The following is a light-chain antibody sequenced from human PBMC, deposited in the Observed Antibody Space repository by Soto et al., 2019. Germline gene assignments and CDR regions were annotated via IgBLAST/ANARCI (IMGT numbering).Light chain of an antibody. V-gene: IGKV3-11*01. CDR3: HQRQSWPRT. Sequence: EIGLTQSPATLSSFPGDRVTLSCRAGQYINTRLAWYQHRPGQAPRLLIYQTSLRAAGIPARFSASGSGTDFTLTISDVQPEDFALYYCHQRQSWPRTFGQGTKVDIK. CDR2: QTS. CDR1: QYINTR. J-gene: IGKJ1*01.